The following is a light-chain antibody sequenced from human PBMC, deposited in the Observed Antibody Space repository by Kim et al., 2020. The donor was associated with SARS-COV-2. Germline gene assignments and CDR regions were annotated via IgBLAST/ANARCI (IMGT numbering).Light chain of an antibody. CDR2: DAS. CDR1: QSVSSY. CDR3: QQRSSWRPY. Sequence: LSPGARTTLFCRASQSVSSYLAWYQQNPGRAPSLLIYDASNRATGFPATFSGSGCETAFTLTISSLEPDDFAVYYCQQRSSWRPYFGQGRRLE. V-gene: IGKV3-11*01. J-gene: IGKJ5*01.